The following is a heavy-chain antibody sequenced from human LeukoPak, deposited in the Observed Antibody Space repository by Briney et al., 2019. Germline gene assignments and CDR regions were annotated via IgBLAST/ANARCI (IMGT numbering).Heavy chain of an antibody. CDR2: IWYDGSNK. V-gene: IGHV3-33*01. J-gene: IGHJ4*02. Sequence: GGSLRLSCAASGFTFSSYGMHWVRQAPGKGLEWVAVIWYDGSNKYYADSVKGRFTISRDNSKNTLYLQMNSLRAEDTAVYYCARDYYDSSGPYFDYWGQGTLVTVSS. D-gene: IGHD3-22*01. CDR3: ARDYYDSSGPYFDY. CDR1: GFTFSSYG.